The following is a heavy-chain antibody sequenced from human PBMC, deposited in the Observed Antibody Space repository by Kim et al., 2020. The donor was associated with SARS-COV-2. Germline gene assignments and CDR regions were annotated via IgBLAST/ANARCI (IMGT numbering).Heavy chain of an antibody. CDR3: ARGGGSGRRTGAWFDP. J-gene: IGHJ5*02. CDR1: GFTFSSYD. CDR2: IGTAGDT. D-gene: IGHD3-10*01. Sequence: GGSLRLSCAASGFTFSSYDMHWVRQATGKGLEWVSAIGTAGDTYYPGSVKGRFTISRENAKNSLYLQMNSLRAGDTAVYYCARGGGSGRRTGAWFDPWGQGTLVTVSS. V-gene: IGHV3-13*01.